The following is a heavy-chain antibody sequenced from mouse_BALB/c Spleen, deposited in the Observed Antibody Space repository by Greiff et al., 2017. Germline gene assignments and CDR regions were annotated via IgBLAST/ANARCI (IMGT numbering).Heavy chain of an antibody. CDR2: ISSGGSYT. CDR3: ARLGFRGAWFAY. Sequence: EVQLQESGGDLVKPGGSLKLSCAASGFTFSSYGMSWVRQTPDKRLEWVGTISSGGSYTDYPDSVKGRFTISRDNAKNTLYLQMSSLKSEDTAMYYCARLGFRGAWFAYWGQGTLVTVSA. D-gene: IGHD4-1*01. J-gene: IGHJ3*01. V-gene: IGHV5-6*01. CDR1: GFTFSSYG.